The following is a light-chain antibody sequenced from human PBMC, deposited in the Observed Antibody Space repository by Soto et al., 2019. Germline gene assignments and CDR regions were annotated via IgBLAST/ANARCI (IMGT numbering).Light chain of an antibody. CDR3: QQYHRFPPS. V-gene: IGKV3-20*01. J-gene: IGKJ4*01. CDR1: QTISGSY. Sequence: IVLTQSPGTLSLSPGERATLSCRASQTISGSYLAWYQHKPGQAPRLLIHGASTRATGIPDRFSGSGSGTDFTLTISRLEPEDVATYYCQQYHRFPPSFGGGTKLEIK. CDR2: GAS.